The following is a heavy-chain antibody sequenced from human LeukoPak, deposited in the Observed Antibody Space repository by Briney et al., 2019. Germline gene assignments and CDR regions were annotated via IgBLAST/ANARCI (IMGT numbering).Heavy chain of an antibody. J-gene: IGHJ4*02. CDR1: GGSISSSSYY. Sequence: SETLSLTCTVSGGSISSSSYYWGWIRQPPGKGLEWIGSIYYSGSTYYNPSLKSRVTISVDTSKNQFSLKLSSVTAADTAVYYCARLAYYYGSGSYSLWYFDYWGQGTLVTVSS. CDR3: ARLAYYYGSGSYSLWYFDY. V-gene: IGHV4-39*01. CDR2: IYYSGST. D-gene: IGHD3-10*01.